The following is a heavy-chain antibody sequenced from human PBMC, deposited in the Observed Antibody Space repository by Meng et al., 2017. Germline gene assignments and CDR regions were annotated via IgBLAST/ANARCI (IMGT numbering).Heavy chain of an antibody. V-gene: IGHV3-73*01. CDR2: IRSKANSDAT. D-gene: IGHD3-10*01. Sequence: WVRQAYGKGLEWVGRIRSKANSDATAYAASVKGRFTISRDDSKNTAYLQMNSLKTEDTAMYYCTRHWTMVRGVIRGGYYYYGMDVWGQGTTVTVSS. CDR3: TRHWTMVRGVIRGGYYYYGMDV. J-gene: IGHJ6*02.